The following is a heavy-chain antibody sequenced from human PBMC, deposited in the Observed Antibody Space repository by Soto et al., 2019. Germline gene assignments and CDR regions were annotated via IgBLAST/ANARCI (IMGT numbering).Heavy chain of an antibody. D-gene: IGHD1-26*01. Sequence: GESLKISCQGSGYSFAGHWISWVRQMPGKGLEWMGRIDPSDSYTNYSPSFEGHVTMSADTSVNTAYLQWRGLRAPDTAIYFCARLKVGATSDYWGQG. V-gene: IGHV5-10-1*01. CDR3: ARLKVGATSDY. CDR2: IDPSDSYT. J-gene: IGHJ4*02. CDR1: GYSFAGHW.